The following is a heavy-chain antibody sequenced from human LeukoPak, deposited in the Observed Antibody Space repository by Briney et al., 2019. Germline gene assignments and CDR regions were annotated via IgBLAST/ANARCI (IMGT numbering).Heavy chain of an antibody. D-gene: IGHD2-2*02. CDR3: AAVYCSSTSCYTAFDY. CDR2: IYYSGST. J-gene: IGHJ4*02. CDR1: GGSISSGGYY. V-gene: IGHV4-31*03. Sequence: SQTLSLTCTVSGGSISSGGYYWSWIRQHPGKGLEWIGYIYYSGSTYYNPSLKSRVTISVDTSKNQFSLNLSSVTAADTAVYYCAAVYCSSTSCYTAFDYWGQGTLVTVSS.